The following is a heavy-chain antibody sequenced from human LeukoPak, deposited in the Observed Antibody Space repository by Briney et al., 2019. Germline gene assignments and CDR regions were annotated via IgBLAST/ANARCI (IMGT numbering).Heavy chain of an antibody. CDR1: GGSISSCY. CDR2: IHTSGSS. D-gene: IGHD6-25*01. J-gene: IGHJ4*02. Sequence: SETLSLTCTVSGGSISSCYWSWIRQPAGKGLEWIGRIHTSGSSDYNPSLRSRVTLSLDKSKNHFSLNLNSVTAADTAVYYCAIGSSSGWSYADFWGQGTLVTVSS. CDR3: AIGSSSGWSYADF. V-gene: IGHV4-4*07.